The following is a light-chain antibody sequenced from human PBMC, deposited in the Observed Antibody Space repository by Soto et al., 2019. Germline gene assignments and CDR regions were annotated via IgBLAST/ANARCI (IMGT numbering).Light chain of an antibody. CDR2: GAS. Sequence: ELVLTQSPDTLSLSPGERATLSCRASQSVSSSYLAWYQQKPGQAPRLLIYGASIRATGIPDRFSGSGSGTDVTLTISRLEPEDFAVYYCQQYGSSPYTFGQGTKLEIK. V-gene: IGKV3-20*01. J-gene: IGKJ2*01. CDR3: QQYGSSPYT. CDR1: QSVSSSY.